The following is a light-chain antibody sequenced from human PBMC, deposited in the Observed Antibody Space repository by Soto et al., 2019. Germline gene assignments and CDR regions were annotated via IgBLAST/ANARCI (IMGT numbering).Light chain of an antibody. CDR3: LQDHSYLT. CDR2: AAS. CDR1: QDIRTD. Sequence: IQMTQSPASLSASVGDRVTITCRASQDIRTDLAWYQQKPGKAPKLLIYAASSLQSGVPSRFSGSGSGTDFTLSISSLQPEDFATYYCLQDHSYLTFGPGTKVDF. J-gene: IGKJ3*01. V-gene: IGKV1-6*01.